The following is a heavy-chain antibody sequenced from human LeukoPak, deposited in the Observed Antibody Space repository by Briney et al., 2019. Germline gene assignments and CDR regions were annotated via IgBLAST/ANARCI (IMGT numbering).Heavy chain of an antibody. CDR1: GFTFSSYE. D-gene: IGHD5-12*01. CDR3: AREHSGYDFPGRDYYYMDV. V-gene: IGHV3-21*01. Sequence: PGGSLRLSCAASGFTFSSYEMNWVRQAPGKGLEWVSSISSTSSSYRYYADSVKGRFTISRDNAKSSLYLQMNSLRAEDTAVYYCAREHSGYDFPGRDYYYMDVWGKGTTVTVSS. CDR2: ISSTSSSYR. J-gene: IGHJ6*03.